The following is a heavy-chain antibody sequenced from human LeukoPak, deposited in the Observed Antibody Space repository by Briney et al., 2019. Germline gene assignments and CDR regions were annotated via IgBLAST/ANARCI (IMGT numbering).Heavy chain of an antibody. J-gene: IGHJ3*02. Sequence: ASVKVSCKASGYTFTGYHMHWVRQAPGQGLEWMGWINPNSGGTNYAQKFQGRVTMTRDTSISTVYMELSRLRSDDTAVYYCARFLCSGGSCYGDSFDIWGQGTMVSVSS. D-gene: IGHD2-15*01. V-gene: IGHV1-2*02. CDR3: ARFLCSGGSCYGDSFDI. CDR1: GYTFTGYH. CDR2: INPNSGGT.